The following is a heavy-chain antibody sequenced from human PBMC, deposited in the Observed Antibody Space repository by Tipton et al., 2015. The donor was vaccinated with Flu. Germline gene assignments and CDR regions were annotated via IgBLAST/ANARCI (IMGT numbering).Heavy chain of an antibody. CDR1: GGSISSGSYY. CDR3: ARSPSYSGSGIYPYYFDD. V-gene: IGHV4-61*02. Sequence: TLSLTCTVSGGSISSGSYYWSWIRQSAGRGLEWIGRIYTTGSVNYNPSLRGRVTIAGDTSRNHFSLQLTSVTAADTAVYFCARSPSYSGSGIYPYYFDDWGQGTLVTVAS. J-gene: IGHJ4*02. CDR2: IYTTGSV. D-gene: IGHD3-10*01.